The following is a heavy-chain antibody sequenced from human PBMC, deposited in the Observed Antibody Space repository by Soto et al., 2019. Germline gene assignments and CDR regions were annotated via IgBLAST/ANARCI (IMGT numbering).Heavy chain of an antibody. D-gene: IGHD6-19*01. V-gene: IGHV3-7*03. CDR2: IKQDGSEK. Sequence: PGGSLLLTCAASGLTFSSYWMSWVRQAPGKGLEWVANIKQDGSEKYYVDSVKGRFTISRDNAKNSLYLQMNSLRAEDTAVYYCARLPSTYSSGWNYYYGMDVWGQGTTV. J-gene: IGHJ6*02. CDR3: ARLPSTYSSGWNYYYGMDV. CDR1: GLTFSSYW.